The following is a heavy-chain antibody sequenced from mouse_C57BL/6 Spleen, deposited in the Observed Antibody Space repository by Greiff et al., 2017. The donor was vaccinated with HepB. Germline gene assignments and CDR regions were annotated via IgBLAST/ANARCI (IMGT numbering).Heavy chain of an antibody. Sequence: EVQLQQSGPGLVKPSQSLSLTCSVTGYSITSGYYWNWIRQFPGNKLEWMGYISYDGSNNYNPSLKNRISITRDTSQHQFFLKLNSVTTEDTATYYCARVRQGVVDYWGQGTTLTVSS. V-gene: IGHV3-6*01. D-gene: IGHD2-14*01. CDR2: ISYDGSN. CDR1: GYSITSGYY. J-gene: IGHJ2*01. CDR3: ARVRQGVVDY.